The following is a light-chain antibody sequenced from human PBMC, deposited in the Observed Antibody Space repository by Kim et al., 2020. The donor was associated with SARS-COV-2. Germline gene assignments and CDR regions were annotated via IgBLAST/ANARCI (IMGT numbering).Light chain of an antibody. CDR1: HGISSY. V-gene: IGKV3-11*01. CDR3: QQRSNWPPLT. J-gene: IGKJ4*01. Sequence: PPGERATLSCRASHGISSYLAWYQQKPGQAPRLLIYDASNRATGIPARFSGSGSGTDFTLTISSLEPEDFAVYYCQQRSNWPPLTFGGGTKVDIK. CDR2: DAS.